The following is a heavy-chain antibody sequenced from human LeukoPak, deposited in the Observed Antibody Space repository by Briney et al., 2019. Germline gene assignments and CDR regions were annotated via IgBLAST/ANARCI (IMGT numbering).Heavy chain of an antibody. CDR3: ARGDPSSSWYVPDDY. D-gene: IGHD6-13*01. V-gene: IGHV1-69*13. CDR2: IIPIFGTA. CDR1: GGTFSSYA. J-gene: IGHJ4*02. Sequence: SVKVSCKASGGTFSSYAISWARQAPGQGLEWMGGIIPIFGTANYAQKFQGRVTITADESTSTAYMELSSLRSEDTAVYYCARGDPSSSWYVPDDYWGQGTLVTVSS.